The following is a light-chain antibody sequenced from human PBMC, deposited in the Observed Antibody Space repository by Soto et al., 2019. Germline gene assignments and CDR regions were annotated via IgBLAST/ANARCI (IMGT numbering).Light chain of an antibody. J-gene: IGKJ5*01. Sequence: DIQLTQSPSALSASVGDRVTITFRASLSFSAWLAWSQVKPGKATNLLIYKASILQSGVPSRFSGSASGAEFTLTISSLQPDAFGTYFCQQSYTFGQGTRLEIK. V-gene: IGKV1-5*03. CDR3: QQSYT. CDR1: LSFSAW. CDR2: KAS.